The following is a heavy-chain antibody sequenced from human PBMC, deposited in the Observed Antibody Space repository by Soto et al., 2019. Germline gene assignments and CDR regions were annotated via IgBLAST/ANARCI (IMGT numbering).Heavy chain of an antibody. J-gene: IGHJ5*02. CDR2: ISSNGGST. CDR1: GFTFSSYA. Sequence: PGGSLRLSCAASGFTFSSYAMHWVRQAPGKGLEYVSAISSNGGSTYYANSVKGRFTISRDNSKNTLYLQMGSLRAEDMAVYYCARAVGATFSWFDPWGQGTLVTVSS. D-gene: IGHD1-26*01. V-gene: IGHV3-64*01. CDR3: ARAVGATFSWFDP.